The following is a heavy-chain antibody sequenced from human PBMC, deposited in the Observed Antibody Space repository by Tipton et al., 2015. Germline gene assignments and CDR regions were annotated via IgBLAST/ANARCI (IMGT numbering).Heavy chain of an antibody. V-gene: IGHV4-39*01. J-gene: IGHJ4*02. CDR2: IDYSGST. CDR3: ARASPLIVGATMMFDY. CDR1: GVSISSTGYY. Sequence: LRLSCTVSGVSISSTGYYWGWIRQPPGKGLEWIGSIDYSGSTYYNPSLKSRVTISADTSKNQFSLKLSSVTAADTAVYYCARASPLIVGATMMFDYWGQGTLVTVSS. D-gene: IGHD1-26*01.